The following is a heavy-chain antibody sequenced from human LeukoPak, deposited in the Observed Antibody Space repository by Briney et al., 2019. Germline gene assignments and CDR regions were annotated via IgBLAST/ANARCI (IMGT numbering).Heavy chain of an antibody. CDR1: GGTFNTYA. CDR2: IIPILDVA. D-gene: IGHD5-18*01. V-gene: IGHV1-69*04. J-gene: IGHJ6*02. Sequence: SVKVSCEASGGTFNTYAITWVRQAPGQGLEWMGRIIPILDVADSAQRFQGRVTITADRSTSTVYMELNSLRSEDTAIYYCARFPVRGYTYGSVIHHMDVWGQGTTVIVSS. CDR3: ARFPVRGYTYGSVIHHMDV.